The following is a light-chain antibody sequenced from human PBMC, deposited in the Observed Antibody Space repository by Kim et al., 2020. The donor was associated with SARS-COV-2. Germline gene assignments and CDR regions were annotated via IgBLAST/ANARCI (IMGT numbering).Light chain of an antibody. V-gene: IGKV3-20*01. Sequence: SPGKSATRACMASQSLSSPYLAWYQQRHGQAPRLLMSRASLRATGVPDRFSGSGSGTDFTLTISRVEPEDSAMYYCQQYDSPPVTFGPGTKVDIK. J-gene: IGKJ3*01. CDR1: QSLSSPY. CDR3: QQYDSPPVT. CDR2: RAS.